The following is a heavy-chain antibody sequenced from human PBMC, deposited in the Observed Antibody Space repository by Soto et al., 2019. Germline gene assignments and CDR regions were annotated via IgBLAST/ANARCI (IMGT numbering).Heavy chain of an antibody. Sequence: QVQLVESGGGVVQPGRSLRLSCAASGFSFSSHGMYWVRQVPGKGLEWVARISYDGSNQFYGDSVKGRFTISRDNSKNTLYLQMNSLRSEDTAVYYCAKDTGADYWGQRTLVTVSS. CDR2: ISYDGSNQ. V-gene: IGHV3-30*18. CDR1: GFSFSSHG. D-gene: IGHD3-10*01. CDR3: AKDTGADY. J-gene: IGHJ4*02.